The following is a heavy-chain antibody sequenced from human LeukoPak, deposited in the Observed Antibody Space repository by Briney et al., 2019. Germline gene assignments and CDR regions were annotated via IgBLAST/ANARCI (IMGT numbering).Heavy chain of an antibody. CDR2: IYPGESDI. Sequence: GGSLKISCKGSGYSFTSYWIGWVRQMPGKGLEWMGIIYPGESDIRYSPSFRGQVTIAADKSISTSYLQCSILKASDTAMYYCARRFITIFGSGHGAFDIWGQGTMVTVSS. V-gene: IGHV5-51*01. D-gene: IGHD3-3*01. CDR3: ARRFITIFGSGHGAFDI. CDR1: GYSFTSYW. J-gene: IGHJ3*02.